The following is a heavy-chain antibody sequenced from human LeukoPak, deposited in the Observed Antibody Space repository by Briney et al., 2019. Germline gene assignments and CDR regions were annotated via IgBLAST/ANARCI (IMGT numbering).Heavy chain of an antibody. J-gene: IGHJ4*02. CDR3: AKDAGYCSGGSCYSLSWYFDY. Sequence: GGSLRHSCAASGFIFSSYAMSWVRQAPGKGLEWVSAISGSGGSTYYADSVKGRFTISRDNSKNTLYLQMNSLRAEDTAVYYCAKDAGYCSGGSCYSLSWYFDYWGQGTLVTVSS. V-gene: IGHV3-23*01. CDR2: ISGSGGST. D-gene: IGHD2-15*01. CDR1: GFIFSSYA.